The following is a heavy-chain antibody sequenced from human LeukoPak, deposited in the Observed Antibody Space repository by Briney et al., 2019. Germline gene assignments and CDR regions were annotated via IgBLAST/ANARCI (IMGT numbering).Heavy chain of an antibody. CDR3: AKYKDAGWFDP. CDR2: ISYDGSNK. J-gene: IGHJ5*02. CDR1: GFTFSSYA. Sequence: GGSLRLSCAASGFTFSSYAMHWVRQAPGKGLEWVAVISYDGSNKYYADSVKGRFTISRDNSKNTLYLQMNSLRAEDTAVYYCAKYKDAGWFDPWGQGTLATVSS. V-gene: IGHV3-30-3*02. D-gene: IGHD1-14*01.